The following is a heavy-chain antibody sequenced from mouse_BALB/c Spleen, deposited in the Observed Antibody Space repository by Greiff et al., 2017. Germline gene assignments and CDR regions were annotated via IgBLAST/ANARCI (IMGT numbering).Heavy chain of an antibody. V-gene: IGHV10-1*02. CDR3: VRQYGNYYDY. CDR2: IRSKSNNYAT. D-gene: IGHD2-10*02. CDR1: GFTFNTYA. Sequence: EVQLVESGGGLVQPKGSLKLSCAASGFTFNTYAMNWVRQAPGKGLEWVARIRSKSNNYATYYADSVKDRFTISRDDSQSMLYLQMNNLKTEDTAMYYCVRQYGNYYDYWGQGTTLTVSS. J-gene: IGHJ2*01.